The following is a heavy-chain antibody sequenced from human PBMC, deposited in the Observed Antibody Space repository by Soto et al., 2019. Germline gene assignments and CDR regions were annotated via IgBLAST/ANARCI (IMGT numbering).Heavy chain of an antibody. D-gene: IGHD1-26*01. CDR3: AKKVLCVPAGPAERFDP. J-gene: IGHJ5*02. CDR2: MSGSGSSA. CDR1: GFTFSSYA. V-gene: IGHV3-23*01. Sequence: EVQLLESGGGFVQPGGSLRLSCAASGFTFSSYAMSWVRQVPGKGMEWVSGMSGSGSSAYYEDSVQGRYTISRDNYKNSLYLDMNSVRVDDTAVYYCAKKVLCVPAGPAERFDPWGQGTLVTVSP.